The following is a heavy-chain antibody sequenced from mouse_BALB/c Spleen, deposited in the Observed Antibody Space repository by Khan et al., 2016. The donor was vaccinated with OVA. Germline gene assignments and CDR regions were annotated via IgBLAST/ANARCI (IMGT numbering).Heavy chain of an antibody. D-gene: IGHD2-1*01. Sequence: EVQLQESGPGLVKPSQSLALTCTVSGSSIPSDYAWNWVRQFPGSKLEWMGYIRNSGNTSYNPSLKSRITITRDTSTNQFFLQLNSVTTEDTATYYCARDGNWYFDVWGAGTTVTVSS. J-gene: IGHJ1*01. CDR1: GSSIPSDYA. CDR3: ARDGNWYFDV. CDR2: IRNSGNT. V-gene: IGHV3-2*02.